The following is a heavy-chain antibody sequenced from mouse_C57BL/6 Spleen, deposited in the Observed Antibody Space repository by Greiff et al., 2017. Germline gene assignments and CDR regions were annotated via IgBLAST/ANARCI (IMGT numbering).Heavy chain of an antibody. Sequence: QVQLQQSGAELVRPGTSVKVSCKASGYAFTNYLIEWVKQRPGQGLEGIGVINPGSGGTNYNEKFKGKATLTADKSSSTAYMQLSSLTSEDSAVYFCARHVYYYAMDYWGQGTSVTVSS. V-gene: IGHV1-54*01. CDR2: INPGSGGT. CDR1: GYAFTNYL. CDR3: ARHVYYYAMDY. J-gene: IGHJ4*01.